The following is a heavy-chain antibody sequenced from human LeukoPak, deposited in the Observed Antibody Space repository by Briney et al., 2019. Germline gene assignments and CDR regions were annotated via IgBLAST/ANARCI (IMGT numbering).Heavy chain of an antibody. V-gene: IGHV4-39*07. J-gene: IGHJ4*02. CDR2: IYYSGST. CDR3: ARHPPTVTRGFDY. CDR1: GGSISSSSYY. D-gene: IGHD4-17*01. Sequence: SETLSLTCTVSGGSISSSSYYWGWIRQPPGKGLEWIGSIYYSGSTYYNPSLKSRVTISVDTSKNQFSLKLSSVTAADTAVYYCARHPPTVTRGFDYWGQGTLVTVSS.